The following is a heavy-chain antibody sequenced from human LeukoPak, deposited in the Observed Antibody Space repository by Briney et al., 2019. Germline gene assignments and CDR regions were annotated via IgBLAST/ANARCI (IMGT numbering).Heavy chain of an antibody. V-gene: IGHV1-24*01. Sequence: ASVKVSYKVSGYTLTELSMHWVRQAPGKGLEWMGGFDPEDGETIYAQKFQGRVTMTEDTSTDTAYMELSSLRSEDTAVYYCATDHIVGATLPDYWGQGTLVTVSS. CDR3: ATDHIVGATLPDY. D-gene: IGHD1-26*01. J-gene: IGHJ4*02. CDR2: FDPEDGET. CDR1: GYTLTELS.